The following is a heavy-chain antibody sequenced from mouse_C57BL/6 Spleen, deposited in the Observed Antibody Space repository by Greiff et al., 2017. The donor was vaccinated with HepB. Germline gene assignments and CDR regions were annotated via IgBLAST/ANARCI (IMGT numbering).Heavy chain of an antibody. CDR1: GYTFTNYW. D-gene: IGHD2-4*01. Sequence: VQLQQSGAELVRPGTSVKMSCKASGYTFTNYWIGWAKQRPGHGLEWIGDIYPGGGYTNYNEKFKGKATLTADKSSSTAYMQFSSLTSEDSAIYYCARGPDDYDGGGYAMDYWGQGTSVTVSS. V-gene: IGHV1-63*01. J-gene: IGHJ4*01. CDR3: ARGPDDYDGGGYAMDY. CDR2: IYPGGGYT.